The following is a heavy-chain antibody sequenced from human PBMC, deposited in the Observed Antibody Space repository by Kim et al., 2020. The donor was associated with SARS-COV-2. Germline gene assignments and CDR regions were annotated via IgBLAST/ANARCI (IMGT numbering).Heavy chain of an antibody. CDR2: FDPEDGET. V-gene: IGHV1-24*01. CDR3: ATGVVARELGEFDYFDY. D-gene: IGHD3-16*01. J-gene: IGHJ4*02. Sequence: ASVKVSCKVSGYTLTELSMHWVRQAPGKGLEWMGGFDPEDGETIYAQKFQGRVTMTEDTSTDTAYMELSSLRSEDTAVYYCATGVVARELGEFDYFDYWGQGTLVTVSS. CDR1: GYTLTELS.